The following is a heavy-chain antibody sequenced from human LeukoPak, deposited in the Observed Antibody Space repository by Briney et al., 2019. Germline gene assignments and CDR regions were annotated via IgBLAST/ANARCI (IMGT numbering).Heavy chain of an antibody. CDR2: ISAYNGNT. D-gene: IGHD3-10*01. J-gene: IGHJ6*02. Sequence: ASVKVSCKASGYTFTSYGISWVRQAPGQGLEWMGWISAYNGNTNYAQRLQGRVTMTTDTSTSTAYMELRSLRSDDTAVYYCARETYYYGSGSYSGDYYYGMDVWGQGTTVTVSS. V-gene: IGHV1-18*01. CDR3: ARETYYYGSGSYSGDYYYGMDV. CDR1: GYTFTSYG.